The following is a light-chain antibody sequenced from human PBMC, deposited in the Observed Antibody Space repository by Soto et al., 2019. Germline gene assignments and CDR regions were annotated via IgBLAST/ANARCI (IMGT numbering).Light chain of an antibody. CDR2: GAS. CDR1: QSISSTY. CDR3: HHYGSTPLFI. V-gene: IGKV3-20*01. J-gene: IGKJ3*01. Sequence: EVVLTQSPGTLSLSPGERATLSCRASQSISSTYLAWYQQKPGQPPRLLIYGASTRATDIPDRFSGSGSGTDFTLTISRLEPEDFAVYYYHHYGSTPLFIFGPGTKVDIK.